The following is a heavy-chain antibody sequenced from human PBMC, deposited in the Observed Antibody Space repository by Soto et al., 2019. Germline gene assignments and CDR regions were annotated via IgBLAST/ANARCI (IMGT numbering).Heavy chain of an antibody. CDR3: ARDLGAYGDSD. D-gene: IGHD4-17*01. J-gene: IGHJ4*02. CDR1: GFTFSNYW. Sequence: GGSLRLSCVASGFTFSNYWMSWVRQAPGKGLEWVANIKQEGREKYYVDSVKGRFTISRDDAKNSLYLQMNSLRVEDTAVYYCARDLGAYGDSDWGQGTLVTVSS. V-gene: IGHV3-7*01. CDR2: IKQEGREK.